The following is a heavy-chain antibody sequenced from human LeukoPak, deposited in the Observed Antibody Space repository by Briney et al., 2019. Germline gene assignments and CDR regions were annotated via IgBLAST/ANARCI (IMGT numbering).Heavy chain of an antibody. D-gene: IGHD4-23*01. V-gene: IGHV1-18*01. J-gene: IGHJ4*02. CDR3: ARLKFGVNSSDK. Sequence: ASVKVSCKVSGYESTGYTFPKYGINWIRQAPGQGLEWMGWISVRDGDTNYAQSIQDRVTMTTDTPTRTFYMEVRSLRSDDTAVYYCARLKFGVNSSDKWGQGTLVTVSS. CDR1: GYESTGYTFPKYG. CDR2: ISVRDGDT.